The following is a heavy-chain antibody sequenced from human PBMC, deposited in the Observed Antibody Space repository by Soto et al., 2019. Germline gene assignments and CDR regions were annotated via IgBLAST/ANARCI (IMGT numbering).Heavy chain of an antibody. CDR1: GFTFGTYA. J-gene: IGHJ4*02. Sequence: EVQLLESGGDLVQPGGSLRLSCAASGFTFGTYAMAWVRQAPGGGLEWVSALSSSGGNTYYADSVKGRFTISRDNSKNTLYLQINSLRAEDTAVYYCAKKLGYSNSRGYYPGAFDYWGQGTPVTVSS. V-gene: IGHV3-23*01. CDR2: LSSSGGNT. D-gene: IGHD3-22*01. CDR3: AKKLGYSNSRGYYPGAFDY.